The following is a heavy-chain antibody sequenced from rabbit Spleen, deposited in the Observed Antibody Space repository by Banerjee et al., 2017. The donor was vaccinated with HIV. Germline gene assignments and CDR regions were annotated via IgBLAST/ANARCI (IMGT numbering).Heavy chain of an antibody. J-gene: IGHJ4*01. CDR3: ARGVARSNL. D-gene: IGHD6-1*01. V-gene: IGHV1S45*01. CDR1: GFSFSSAW. CDR2: IDTGSRGNT. Sequence: QQQLVESGGGLVKPGASLTLTCTASGFSFSSAWMSWVRQAPGKGLEWIACIDTGSRGNTYYASWAKGRFTISKTSSTTVTLQMTSLTAADTATYFCARGVARSNLWGQGTLVTVS.